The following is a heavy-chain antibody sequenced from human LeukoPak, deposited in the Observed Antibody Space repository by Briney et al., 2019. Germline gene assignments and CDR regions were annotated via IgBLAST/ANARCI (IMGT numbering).Heavy chain of an antibody. Sequence: PGGSLRLSCAASGFSFTNFGMSWVRQAPGKGLNWVLAISAGGASIYYADSVKGRFTISRDNSKNTLYLQMNSLRPEDTAVYYCARDPRPYNWNDVAYQRWFDPWGQGTLVTVSS. CDR1: GFSFTNFG. D-gene: IGHD1-1*01. J-gene: IGHJ5*02. V-gene: IGHV3-23*01. CDR2: ISAGGASI. CDR3: ARDPRPYNWNDVAYQRWFDP.